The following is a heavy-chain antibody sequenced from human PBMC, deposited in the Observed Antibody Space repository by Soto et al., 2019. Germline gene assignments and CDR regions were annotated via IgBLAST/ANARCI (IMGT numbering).Heavy chain of an antibody. CDR3: ARDMNCSGGSCYYFDY. CDR1: GFTFSSYW. D-gene: IGHD2-15*01. J-gene: IGHJ4*02. V-gene: IGHV3-7*01. CDR2: IKQDGSEK. Sequence: GGTLRLSCAASGFTFSSYWMSWVRQATGKGLEWVANIKQDGSEKYYVDSVKGRFTISRDNAKNSLYLQMNSLRAEDTAVYYCARDMNCSGGSCYYFDYWGQGTLVTVSS.